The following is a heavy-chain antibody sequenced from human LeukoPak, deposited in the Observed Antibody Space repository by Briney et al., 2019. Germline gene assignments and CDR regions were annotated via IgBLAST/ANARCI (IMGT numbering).Heavy chain of an antibody. CDR3: ARHRRDIVVVVAARKKSYFDY. J-gene: IGHJ4*02. D-gene: IGHD2-15*01. CDR1: GGFFSGYY. V-gene: IGHV4-34*01. CDR2: INHSGST. Sequence: SETLSLTCAVYGGFFSGYYWSWIRQPPGKGLEWIGEINHSGSTNYNPSLKSRVTISVDTSKNQFSLKLSSVTAADTAVYYCARHRRDIVVVVAARKKSYFDYWGQGTLVTVSS.